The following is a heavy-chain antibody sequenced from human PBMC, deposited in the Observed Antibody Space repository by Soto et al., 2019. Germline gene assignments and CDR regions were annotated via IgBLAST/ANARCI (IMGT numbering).Heavy chain of an antibody. D-gene: IGHD6-13*01. CDR1: GGSFSGYY. CDR3: ARGGGDSSSWYWFDP. Sequence: SETLSLTCAVYGGSFSGYYWSWIRQPPGKGLEWIGEINHSGSTNYNPSLKSRVTISVDTSKNQFSLKLSSVTAADTAVYYCARGGGDSSSWYWFDPWGQGTLVTVSS. CDR2: INHSGST. V-gene: IGHV4-34*01. J-gene: IGHJ5*02.